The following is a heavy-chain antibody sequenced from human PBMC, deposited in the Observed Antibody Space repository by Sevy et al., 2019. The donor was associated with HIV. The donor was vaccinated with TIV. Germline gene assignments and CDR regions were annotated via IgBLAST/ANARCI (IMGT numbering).Heavy chain of an antibody. CDR2: ISSSSSYI. Sequence: GGFLRLSCAASGFTFSSYSMNWVRQAPGKGLEWISSISSSSSYIYYADSVKGRFTISRDNAKNSLYLQMNSVGAEDTAVYYWARERWGDVVEAPTGSAQGGRGMDVWGQGTTVTVSS. V-gene: IGHV3-21*01. CDR3: ARERWGDVVEAPTGSAQGGRGMDV. D-gene: IGHD2-15*01. CDR1: GFTFSSYS. J-gene: IGHJ6*02.